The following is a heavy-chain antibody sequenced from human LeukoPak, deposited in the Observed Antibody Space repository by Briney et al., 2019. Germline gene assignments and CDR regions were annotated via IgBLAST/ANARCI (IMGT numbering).Heavy chain of an antibody. CDR1: GGSISSYY. Sequence: SETLSLTCTVSGGSISSYYWSWIRQPPGKGLEWIGYIYYSGSTNYNPSLKSRVTISVDTSKNQFSLKLSSVTAADTAVYYCARGLNYYGSESYAFDYWGQGTLVTVSS. J-gene: IGHJ4*02. CDR2: IYYSGST. V-gene: IGHV4-59*01. CDR3: ARGLNYYGSESYAFDY. D-gene: IGHD3-10*01.